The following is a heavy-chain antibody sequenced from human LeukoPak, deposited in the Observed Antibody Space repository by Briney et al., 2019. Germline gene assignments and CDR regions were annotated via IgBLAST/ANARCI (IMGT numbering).Heavy chain of an antibody. V-gene: IGHV7-4-1*02. Sequence: ASLKVSCKTSGYTFSSYTITWVRQAPGQGLQWMGWINTNTGNPTYAQGFTGRYVFSLDTSVSTAYLQISGLTADDTAVYFCGRDPRLGIRGYTYGYIEYWGQGTLVTVSS. CDR2: INTNTGNP. D-gene: IGHD5-18*01. CDR3: GRDPRLGIRGYTYGYIEY. CDR1: GYTFSSYT. J-gene: IGHJ4*02.